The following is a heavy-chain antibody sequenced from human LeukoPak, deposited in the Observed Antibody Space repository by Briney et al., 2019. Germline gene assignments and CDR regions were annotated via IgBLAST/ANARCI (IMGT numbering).Heavy chain of an antibody. V-gene: IGHV1-18*01. J-gene: IGHJ3*02. D-gene: IGHD3-10*01. CDR1: GYTFISCG. CDR3: ARGAWEVRGVIRLDDASDI. Sequence: ASVKVSCKTSGYTFISCGINWVRQAPGQGLEWMGWISAYNGNTNYAQKFQGRVTMTTDTSTSTAYMELRSLRSDDTAVYYCARGAWEVRGVIRLDDASDIWGQGTMVTVSS. CDR2: ISAYNGNT.